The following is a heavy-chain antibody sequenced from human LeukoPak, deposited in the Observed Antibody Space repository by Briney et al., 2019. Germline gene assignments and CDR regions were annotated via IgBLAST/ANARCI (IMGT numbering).Heavy chain of an antibody. V-gene: IGHV2-70*04. J-gene: IGHJ4*02. CDR2: IDWDDDK. Sequence: SGPALVHPPQALTLTCTFSGFSLSTSGMRVSWIRQPPGKALEWLALIDWDDDKFYSSSLKTRLTISKDTSKNQVVLTMTNMDPVDTATYYCARTPYCGGDCYVDYWGQGTLVTVSS. D-gene: IGHD2-21*02. CDR3: ARTPYCGGDCYVDY. CDR1: GFSLSTSGMR.